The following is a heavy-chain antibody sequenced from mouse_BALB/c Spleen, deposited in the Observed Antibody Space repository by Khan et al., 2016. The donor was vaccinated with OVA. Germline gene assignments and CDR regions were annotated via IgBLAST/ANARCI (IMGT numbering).Heavy chain of an antibody. Sequence: QVQLKQSGAELVRPGVSVKISCKGSGYTFTDFTMHWVRQSHAMSLEWIGVISTYYGHATYNKKFKDKATMTVDKSSSTAYMELARLTSEDSASYYCTRGGGGNRFAYWGQGTLVTVSA. J-gene: IGHJ3*01. CDR2: ISTYYGHA. V-gene: IGHV1S137*01. CDR1: GYTFTDFT. CDR3: TRGGGGNRFAY.